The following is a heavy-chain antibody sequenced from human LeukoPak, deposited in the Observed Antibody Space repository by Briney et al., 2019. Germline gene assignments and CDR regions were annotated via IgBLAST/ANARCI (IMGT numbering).Heavy chain of an antibody. CDR2: ISSSSSTI. CDR1: GFTFSSYS. CDR3: AAHPLTYYYGSGSPGRDY. D-gene: IGHD3-10*01. Sequence: GGSLRLSCAASGFTFSSYSMNWVRQAPGKGLEWVSYISSSSSTIYYADSVKGRFTISRDNAKNSLYLQMNSLRAEDTAVYYCAAHPLTYYYGSGSPGRDYWGQGTLVTVSS. J-gene: IGHJ4*02. V-gene: IGHV3-48*04.